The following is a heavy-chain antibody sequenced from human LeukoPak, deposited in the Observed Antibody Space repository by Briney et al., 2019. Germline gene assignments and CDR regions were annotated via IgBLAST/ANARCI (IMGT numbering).Heavy chain of an antibody. J-gene: IGHJ5*02. V-gene: IGHV4-4*02. D-gene: IGHD4-17*01. Sequence: SGTLSLTCAVSGGSISSSNWWSWVRQPPGKGLEWIGEIYHSGSTDYNPSLKSRVTISVDTSKNQFSLKLSSVTAADTAVYYCAREWGGDYGDYISNWFDPWGQGTLVTVSS. CDR3: AREWGGDYGDYISNWFDP. CDR2: IYHSGST. CDR1: GGSISSSNW.